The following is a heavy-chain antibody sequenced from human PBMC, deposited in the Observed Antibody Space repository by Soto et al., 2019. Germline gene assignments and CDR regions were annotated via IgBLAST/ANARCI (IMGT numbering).Heavy chain of an antibody. V-gene: IGHV4-61*01. CDR3: ARDRGITIFGVVRGYYGMDV. D-gene: IGHD3-3*01. Sequence: SETLSLTCTVSGGSVSSGSYYWSWIRQPPGKGLEWIGYIYYSGSTNYNPSLKSRVTISVDTSKNQFSLKLSSVTAADTAVYYCARDRGITIFGVVRGYYGMDVWGQGTTVTVSS. J-gene: IGHJ6*02. CDR1: GGSVSSGSYY. CDR2: IYYSGST.